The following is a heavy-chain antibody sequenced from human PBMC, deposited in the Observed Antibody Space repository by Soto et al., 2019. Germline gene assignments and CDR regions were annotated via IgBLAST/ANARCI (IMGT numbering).Heavy chain of an antibody. V-gene: IGHV4-4*02. Sequence: QVQLHESGPGLVKPSWTLSLTCTVSGDSITGRNWWPWVRQPQGKGLEWIGEGYHSAFVSYNPYRKSRVTISVDKYTNQFSLNPASVTAAETAMYYCARVRPPSSTKPAAVLYYLNSWGQGTLVTVSS. D-gene: IGHD2-2*01. CDR3: ARVRPPSSTKPAAVLYYLNS. CDR1: GDSITGRNW. CDR2: GYHSAFV. J-gene: IGHJ4*02.